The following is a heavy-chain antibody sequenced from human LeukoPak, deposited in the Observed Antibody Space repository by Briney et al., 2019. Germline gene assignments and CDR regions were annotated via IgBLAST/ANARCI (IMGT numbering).Heavy chain of an antibody. V-gene: IGHV3-7*04. J-gene: IGHJ4*02. CDR3: ARVGRGLVAAGPEKQFDY. Sequence: GGSLRLSCAASGFTFDDYGMSWVRQAPGKGLEWVANLKQNGGEKVYVDSVKGRFTISRDNDKNSLDLQMHSLRVEDTAVYYCARVGRGLVAAGPEKQFDYWGQGTLVTVSS. D-gene: IGHD1-26*01. CDR2: LKQNGGEK. CDR1: GFTFDDYG.